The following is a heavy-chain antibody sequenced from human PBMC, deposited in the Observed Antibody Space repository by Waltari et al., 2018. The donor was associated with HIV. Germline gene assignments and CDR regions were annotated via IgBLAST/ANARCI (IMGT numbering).Heavy chain of an antibody. D-gene: IGHD3-10*01. CDR3: ARGRGRAFDI. CDR2: IWSESTNK. V-gene: IGHV3-33*04. J-gene: IGHJ3*02. Sequence: QVQLVESGGGVVQPGRSLRLSCAASGFSFSIYAMHCVRQAPGKGLEWVAVIWSESTNKYYVDSVKGRFTVSRDNSENKVYLQMNSLRADDTAVYYCARGRGRAFDIWGQGTMVIVSS. CDR1: GFSFSIYA.